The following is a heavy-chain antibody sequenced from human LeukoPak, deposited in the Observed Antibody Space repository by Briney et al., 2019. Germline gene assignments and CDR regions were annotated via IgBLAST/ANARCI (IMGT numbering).Heavy chain of an antibody. CDR3: ARGPRITLVRGGQWYYYMDV. V-gene: IGHV1-2*02. J-gene: IGHJ6*03. D-gene: IGHD3-10*01. CDR1: GYTFTGYY. CDR2: INPNSGGT. Sequence: ASVKVSCKASGYTFTGYYMHWVRQAPGQGLEWMGWINPNSGGTSYAQKFQGRVTMTRDTSISTAYMELSRLRSDDTAVYYCARGPRITLVRGGQWYYYMDVWGKGTTVTISS.